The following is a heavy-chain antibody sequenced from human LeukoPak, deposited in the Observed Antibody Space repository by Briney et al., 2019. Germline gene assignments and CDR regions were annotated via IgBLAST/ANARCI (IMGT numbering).Heavy chain of an antibody. Sequence: PGGSLRLSCAASGFTFSNYGMHWVRQAPGKGLEWVAFIRYDGTYTYYADSVKGRFTISRDNSRNTLYLQMNSLRREDTAVYYCAKPSGSGVDYWGQGTRITVSS. CDR1: GFTFSNYG. D-gene: IGHD1-26*01. J-gene: IGHJ4*02. V-gene: IGHV3-30*02. CDR2: IRYDGTYT. CDR3: AKPSGSGVDY.